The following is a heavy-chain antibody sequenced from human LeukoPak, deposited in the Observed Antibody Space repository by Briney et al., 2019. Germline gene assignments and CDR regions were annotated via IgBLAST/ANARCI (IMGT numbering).Heavy chain of an antibody. V-gene: IGHV3-30*02. D-gene: IGHD3-22*01. J-gene: IGHJ5*02. CDR1: GFTFSSYG. CDR2: IRYDGSNK. CDR3: ARDRYYDSSGSP. Sequence: GGSLRLSCAASGFTFSSYGMHWVRQAPGKGLEWVAFIRYDGSNKYYADSVKGRFTISRDNSKNTLYLQMNSLRAEDTAVYYCARDRYYDSSGSPWGQGTLVTVSS.